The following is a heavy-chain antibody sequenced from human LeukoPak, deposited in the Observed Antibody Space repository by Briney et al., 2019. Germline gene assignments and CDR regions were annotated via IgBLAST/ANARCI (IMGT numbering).Heavy chain of an antibody. V-gene: IGHV3-9*01. CDR2: ISWNSGSI. Sequence: GGSLRLSCAASGFTFDDYAMHWVRQAPGKGLEWVSGISWNSGSIGYADSVKGRFTISRDNAKNSLHLQMNSLRAEDTALYYCAKEGIAAAGRYNWFDPWGQGTLVTVSS. CDR1: GFTFDDYA. CDR3: AKEGIAAAGRYNWFDP. D-gene: IGHD6-13*01. J-gene: IGHJ5*02.